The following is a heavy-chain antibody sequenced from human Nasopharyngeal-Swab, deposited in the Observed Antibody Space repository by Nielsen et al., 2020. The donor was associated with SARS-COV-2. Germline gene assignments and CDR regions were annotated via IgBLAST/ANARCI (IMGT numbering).Heavy chain of an antibody. Sequence: WIRQPPGKGLEWIGSIYYSGSTYYNPSLKSRVTISVDKSKNQFSLKLSSVTAADTAVYYCASSSGTPFDYWGQGTLVTVSS. D-gene: IGHD1-14*01. V-gene: IGHV4-39*07. CDR3: ASSSGTPFDY. J-gene: IGHJ4*02. CDR2: IYYSGST.